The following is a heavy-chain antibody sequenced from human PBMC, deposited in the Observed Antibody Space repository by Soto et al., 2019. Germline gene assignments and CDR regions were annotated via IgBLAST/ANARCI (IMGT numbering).Heavy chain of an antibody. J-gene: IGHJ4*02. CDR2: ISSSGSTI. D-gene: IGHD6-19*01. V-gene: IGHV3-48*03. CDR3: ARGEGPHAPHSSGCLDY. Sequence: EVQLVESGGGLVQPGGSLRLSCAASGFTFSSYEMNWVRQAPGKGLEWVSYISSSGSTIYYAESVKGLFTISRDNAKNSLYLQTNSLRDDDTAVSYCARGEGPHAPHSSGCLDYWGQGTLVTVSS. CDR1: GFTFSSYE.